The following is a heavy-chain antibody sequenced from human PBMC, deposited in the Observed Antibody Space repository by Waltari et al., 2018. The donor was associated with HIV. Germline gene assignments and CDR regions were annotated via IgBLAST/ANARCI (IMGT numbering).Heavy chain of an antibody. Sequence: EVQLVQSGAEVKKAGESLKISCKGSGYSFTPYWIGWVRQKPGKGLEWMGIIYPGDSETRYSPSFEGQVTISVDKSISTAYLQWTSLKTSDTAKYYCARCPLGQQVQLVNWFDHWGQGTLVTVSS. V-gene: IGHV5-51*01. CDR1: GYSFTPYW. CDR3: ARCPLGQQVQLVNWFDH. CDR2: IYPGDSET. D-gene: IGHD1-1*01. J-gene: IGHJ5*02.